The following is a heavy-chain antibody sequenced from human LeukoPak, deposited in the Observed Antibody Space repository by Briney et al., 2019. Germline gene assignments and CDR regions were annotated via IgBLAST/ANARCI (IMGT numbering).Heavy chain of an antibody. CDR1: GGSSSGYY. CDR3: ASSSLTTSTHQKKRGFDP. J-gene: IGHJ5*02. Sequence: PSETLSLTCAVYGGSSSGYYWSWIRQPPGKGLEWIGEINHSGSTNYNPSLKSRVTISVDTSKNQFSLKLSSVTAADTAVYYCASSSLTTSTHQKKRGFDPWGQGTLVTVSS. D-gene: IGHD4-4*01. V-gene: IGHV4-34*01. CDR2: INHSGST.